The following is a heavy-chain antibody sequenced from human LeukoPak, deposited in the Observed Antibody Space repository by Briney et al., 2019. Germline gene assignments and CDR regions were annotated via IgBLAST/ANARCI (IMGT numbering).Heavy chain of an antibody. CDR3: ARAAALAR. CDR2: INPNSGGT. J-gene: IGHJ3*01. V-gene: IGHV1-2*02. Sequence: SVKLSCTASGYTFTGYYMHWARHAPGQGLEWMGWINPNSGGTNYAQKSQGRVTMTRDTSISTAYMELSRLRPDYPAVYCCARAAALARWGQGTMVTVSS. D-gene: IGHD2-15*01. CDR1: GYTFTGYY.